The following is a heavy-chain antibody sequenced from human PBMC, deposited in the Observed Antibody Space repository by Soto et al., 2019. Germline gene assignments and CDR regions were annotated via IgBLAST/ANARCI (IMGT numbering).Heavy chain of an antibody. CDR2: INHSGST. CDR3: ARRTTDRFDP. V-gene: IGHV4-34*01. D-gene: IGHD1-7*01. Sequence: NPSETLSLTCAVYGGSFSGYYWSWIRQPPGKGLEWIGEINHSGSTNYNPSLKSRVTISVDTSKNQFSLKLSSVTAADTAVYYCARRTTDRFDPWGQGTLVTVS. CDR1: GGSFSGYY. J-gene: IGHJ5*02.